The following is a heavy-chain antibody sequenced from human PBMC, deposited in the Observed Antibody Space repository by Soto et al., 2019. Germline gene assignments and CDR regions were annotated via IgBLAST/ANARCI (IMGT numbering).Heavy chain of an antibody. CDR1: GYTFTGYY. CDR3: ARRRELYYYYGMDV. Sequence: ASVKVSCKASGYTFTGYYMHWVRQAPGQGLEWMGWISGGTNYAQKFQGRVTMTRDTSISTAYMELSRLRSDDTAVYYCARRRELYYYYGMDVWGQGTTATVSS. V-gene: IGHV1-2*02. J-gene: IGHJ6*02. CDR2: ISGGT.